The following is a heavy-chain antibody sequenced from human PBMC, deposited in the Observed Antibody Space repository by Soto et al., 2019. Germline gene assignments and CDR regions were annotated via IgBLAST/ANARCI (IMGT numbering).Heavy chain of an antibody. J-gene: IGHJ4*02. V-gene: IGHV4-31*03. D-gene: IGHD6-19*01. CDR1: GDSISSGGYY. CDR2: IFDSGTT. CDR3: ASQASGWYPDY. Sequence: QVQLQESSTGLVKPSQTLSLTCTVSGDSISSGGYYWSWLRQHPGKGLEWIGYIFDSGTTYYNPSLKSRVTISVDPSKSQFSLRLTSVTATDTAVYYCASQASGWYPDYWGQGTLVTVSS.